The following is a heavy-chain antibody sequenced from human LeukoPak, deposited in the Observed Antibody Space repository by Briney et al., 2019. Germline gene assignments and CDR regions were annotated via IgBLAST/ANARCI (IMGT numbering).Heavy chain of an antibody. Sequence: KTSETLSLTCPVSGGSIRSSSYYWGWIRQPPGKGLEWIGSIYYSGSTYYNASLKSRGTISVDTSKNQFSLKLNSVTAADTAVYFCARQVVAVAGTGYFDYWGQGTLVTVSS. J-gene: IGHJ4*02. CDR2: IYYSGST. CDR3: ARQVVAVAGTGYFDY. D-gene: IGHD6-19*01. CDR1: GGSIRSSSYY. V-gene: IGHV4-39*01.